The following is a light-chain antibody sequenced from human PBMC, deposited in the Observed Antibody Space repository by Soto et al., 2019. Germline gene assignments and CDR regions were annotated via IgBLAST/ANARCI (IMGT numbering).Light chain of an antibody. J-gene: IGKJ3*01. Sequence: DIVMTQSPDSLAVSLDERATINCNSSQSLLYSSTNKNYLGWYQQKPGQPPKLLIDWASIRQSGVPARFSGRGCGTDFTLTISNLQAEDVAVYYCQQYYSCPFTVGPGTKVDIK. CDR1: QSLLYSSTNKNY. CDR2: WAS. CDR3: QQYYSCPFT. V-gene: IGKV4-1*01.